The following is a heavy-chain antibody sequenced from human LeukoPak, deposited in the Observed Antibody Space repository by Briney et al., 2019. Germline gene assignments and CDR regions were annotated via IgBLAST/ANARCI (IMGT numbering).Heavy chain of an antibody. Sequence: MSSETLSLTCAVYGGSFSGYYWSWIRQPPGKGLEWIGEINHSGSTNYNPSLKSRVTISVDTSKNQFSLKLSSVTAADTAVYYCARHRRNWLDPWGQGTLVTVSS. CDR1: GGSFSGYY. CDR3: ARHRRNWLDP. V-gene: IGHV4-34*01. J-gene: IGHJ5*02. CDR2: INHSGST.